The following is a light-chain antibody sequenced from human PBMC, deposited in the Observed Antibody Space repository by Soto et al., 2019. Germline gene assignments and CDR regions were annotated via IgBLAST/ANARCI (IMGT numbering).Light chain of an antibody. Sequence: DIQMTQSPSTPSGSVGDRVTITCRASRTISSWLAWYQQKPGKAPKLLIYKASTLKSGVPSRFSGSGSGTEFTLTISSLQPDDFATYYCQHYNSYSEAFGQGTKVDI. CDR1: RTISSW. CDR3: QHYNSYSEA. CDR2: KAS. J-gene: IGKJ1*01. V-gene: IGKV1-5*03.